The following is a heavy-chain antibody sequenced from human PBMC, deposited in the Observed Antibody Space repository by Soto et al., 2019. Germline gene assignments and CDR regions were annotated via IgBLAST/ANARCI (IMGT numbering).Heavy chain of an antibody. CDR2: IIPILDIA. Sequence: QVQLVQSGAEVRKPGSSVKVSCKASGGTFSNHTISWVRQAPGQGLEWMGRIIPILDIAGYAQRCQGRVTITXXKXTTXAYMEVSSLGSEDTAGYYCARATPGYSTYDYYFDYWGQGTLVTVSS. D-gene: IGHD5-12*01. CDR1: GGTFSNHT. V-gene: IGHV1-69*02. CDR3: ARATPGYSTYDYYFDY. J-gene: IGHJ4*02.